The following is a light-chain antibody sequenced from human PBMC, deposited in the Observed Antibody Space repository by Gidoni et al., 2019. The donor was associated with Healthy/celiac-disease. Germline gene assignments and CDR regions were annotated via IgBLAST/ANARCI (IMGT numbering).Light chain of an antibody. Sequence: ESVLTQSPATLSLSPGGRATLSCRASQSVSSYLARYQQKPGQDPRLLIYDASNRATGIPARFSGSGSGTDFHLTISSLEPEDFAVYYCQQRSNWPPLFTFGPGTKVDIK. J-gene: IGKJ3*01. CDR3: QQRSNWPPLFT. CDR1: QSVSSY. CDR2: DAS. V-gene: IGKV3-11*01.